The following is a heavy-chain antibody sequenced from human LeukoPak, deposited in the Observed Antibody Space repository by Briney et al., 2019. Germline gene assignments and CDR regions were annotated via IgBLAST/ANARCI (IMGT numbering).Heavy chain of an antibody. CDR3: ARDWGGTVPFDY. CDR2: IKQDGSEK. Sequence: QPGGSLRLSCAASGFTFSSYWMSWVRQAPGRGLGWVANIKQDGSEKYYVDSLKGRFTISRDNAKNSLYLQMNSLRAEDTAVYYCARDWGGTVPFDYWSQGTLVTVSS. CDR1: GFTFSSYW. D-gene: IGHD3-16*01. V-gene: IGHV3-7*01. J-gene: IGHJ4*02.